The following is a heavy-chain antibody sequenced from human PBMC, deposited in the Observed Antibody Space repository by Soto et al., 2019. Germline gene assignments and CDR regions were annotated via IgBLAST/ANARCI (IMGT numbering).Heavy chain of an antibody. J-gene: IGHJ4*02. V-gene: IGHV3-11*01. CDR2: ISSSGPII. CDR1: GLPLSDYD. CDR3: ARVPGIVGARGDF. Sequence: GGSLRLSCAAYGLPLSDYDMSLIRPVPGKGLEWVSYISSSGPIIQYADSVKGRFTISRDNAKTSLYLQMNNLRAEDTAVYYCARVPGIVGARGDFWGQGNLVTVS. D-gene: IGHD1-26*01.